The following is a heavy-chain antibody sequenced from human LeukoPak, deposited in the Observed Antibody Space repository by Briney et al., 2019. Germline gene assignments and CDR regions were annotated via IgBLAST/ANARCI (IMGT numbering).Heavy chain of an antibody. CDR2: ISGSGGNT. CDR3: AKQMSEVVVAATNY. Sequence: GGSLRLSCAASGFTFSSYAMSWVRQAPGKGLEWVSAISGSGGNTYYADSVKGRFTISRDNSQNTLYLQMNSLRAEDTAVYYCAKQMSEVVVAATNYWGQGTLVAVSS. V-gene: IGHV3-23*01. D-gene: IGHD2-15*01. CDR1: GFTFSSYA. J-gene: IGHJ4*02.